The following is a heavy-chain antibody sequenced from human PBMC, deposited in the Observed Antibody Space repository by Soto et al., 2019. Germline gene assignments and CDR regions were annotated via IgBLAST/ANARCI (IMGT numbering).Heavy chain of an antibody. D-gene: IGHD4-17*01. J-gene: IGHJ6*02. V-gene: IGHV4-61*01. CDR2: VYHSGST. CDR1: GGSVSSGLYY. Sequence: QVQLQESGPGLVRPSETLSLTCAVSGGSVSSGLYYWTWIRQPPGKGLEWIWYVYHSGSTNYNTSLESRVTISLDTSKNQFSLRLSSVTAADTAVYYCARDDSATVTTYRNYYSYFGLDVWGQGTTVTVSS. CDR3: ARDDSATVTTYRNYYSYFGLDV.